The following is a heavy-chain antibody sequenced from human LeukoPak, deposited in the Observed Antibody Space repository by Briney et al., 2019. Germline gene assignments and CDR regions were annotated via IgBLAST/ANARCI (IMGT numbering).Heavy chain of an antibody. CDR1: GFIFSDHA. CDR2: IGSDGTKK. J-gene: IGHJ4*02. D-gene: IGHD5/OR15-5a*01. CDR3: ARQMTSTRLFDS. V-gene: IGHV3-30*04. Sequence: GGSLRLSCVASGFIFSDHAFHWVRQPPDKGLEWVALIGSDGTKKYYADSVQGRFTVSRENSKNTLFLQMNTVRADDTAVYFCARQMTSTRLFDSWGQGTLVTVSS.